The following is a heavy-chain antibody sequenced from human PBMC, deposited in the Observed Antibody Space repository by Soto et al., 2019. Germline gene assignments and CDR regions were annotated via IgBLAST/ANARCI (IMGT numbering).Heavy chain of an antibody. CDR1: GGSISSSSYY. CDR2: IYYRGST. Sequence: TLSLTCTVSGGSISSSSYYWGWIRQPPGKGLEWIGSIYYRGSTYYNPSLKSRVTISVDISKNQFSLKLSSLTAADTAVYYCAGGDIVLVPAAMPVRDYGMDVWGQGT. CDR3: AGGDIVLVPAAMPVRDYGMDV. J-gene: IGHJ6*02. V-gene: IGHV4-39*01. D-gene: IGHD2-2*01.